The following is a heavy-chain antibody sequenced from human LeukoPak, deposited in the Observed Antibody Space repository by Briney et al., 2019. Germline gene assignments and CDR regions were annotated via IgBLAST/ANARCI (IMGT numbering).Heavy chain of an antibody. CDR2: IKQDGSEK. Sequence: GGSLRLSCAVSGFTFSRYWMSWVRQAPRKGLEWVANIKQDGSEKYYVDSVKGRFTISRDNAKNSLYLQMNSLRAEDTAVYYCARDKRDYDTSGSLFVFGGQGTLVTVSS. CDR1: GFTFSRYW. J-gene: IGHJ4*02. V-gene: IGHV3-7*03. D-gene: IGHD3-22*01. CDR3: ARDKRDYDTSGSLFVF.